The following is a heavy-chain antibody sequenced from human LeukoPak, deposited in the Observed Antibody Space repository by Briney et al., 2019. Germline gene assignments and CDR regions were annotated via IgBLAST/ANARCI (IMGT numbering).Heavy chain of an antibody. V-gene: IGHV3-23*01. CDR1: GFTFSSYA. J-gene: IGHJ4*02. CDR3: ANFYGSGSSPVSYFDY. CDR2: ISGSGGST. Sequence: GGSLRLSCAASGFTFSSYAMSWVRQAPGKGLEWVSAISGSGGSTYYADSVKGRFTISRDNSKNTLYLQMNSLRAEDTAVYYCANFYGSGSSPVSYFDYWGQGTLVTVSS. D-gene: IGHD3-10*01.